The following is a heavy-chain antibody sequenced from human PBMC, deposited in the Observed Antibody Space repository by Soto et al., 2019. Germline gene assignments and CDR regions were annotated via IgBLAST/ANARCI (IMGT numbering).Heavy chain of an antibody. Sequence: QVQLVESGGGVVQPGRSLRLSCAASGFTFSSYAMHWVRQAPGKGLEWVAVISTDGRDKYHADSVKGRFTISRDNSKNPLFLQMNSLRPEDTAVYYCATDNDLAAAGYYFDYWGQGTLVTVSS. CDR1: GFTFSSYA. CDR2: ISTDGRDK. D-gene: IGHD6-13*01. J-gene: IGHJ4*02. V-gene: IGHV3-30*01. CDR3: ATDNDLAAAGYYFDY.